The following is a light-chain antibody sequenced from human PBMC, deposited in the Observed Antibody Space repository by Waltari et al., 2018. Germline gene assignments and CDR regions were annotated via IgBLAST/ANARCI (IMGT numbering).Light chain of an antibody. V-gene: IGKV3-11*01. Sequence: EIVLTQSPATLCLSPGESATLSCRASQSVNRKLAWYQQKPGQAPRLLIYDVSNRATGSPDRFSGSGSGTDFTLTISSLEPEDFAVYYCQQRGNSYTFGQGTKLEIK. J-gene: IGKJ2*01. CDR1: QSVNRK. CDR2: DVS. CDR3: QQRGNSYT.